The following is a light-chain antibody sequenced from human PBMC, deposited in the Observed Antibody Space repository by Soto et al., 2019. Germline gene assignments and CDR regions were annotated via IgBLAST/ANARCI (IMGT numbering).Light chain of an antibody. CDR2: EVR. J-gene: IGLJ3*02. CDR3: SSYTTSGTLL. V-gene: IGLV2-14*01. Sequence: QSALTQPASVSGSLGQSITISCTGSNRDIGAYNLVSWYQQYPDTAPTLIIYEVRNRPAGVSYRFTGSRSGNTASLTISALQADDESTFYCSSYTTSGTLLFGGGTKLTVL. CDR1: NRDIGAYNL.